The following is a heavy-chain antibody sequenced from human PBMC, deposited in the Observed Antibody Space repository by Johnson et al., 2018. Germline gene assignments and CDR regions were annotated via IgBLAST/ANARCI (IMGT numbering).Heavy chain of an antibody. CDR2: IKSKTDGGTA. CDR1: GFTFSNAW. Sequence: VQLQESGGGLVKPGGSLRLSFAASGFTFSNAWMTWVRQSPGKGLEWVGRIKSKTDGGTADYAAPVEGRFIISREDSKNTLFLQMNSLKIEGTAVYYCNTWAPIGRAFEDGWGQGTMGTASS. CDR3: NTWAPIGRAFEDG. D-gene: IGHD3-9*01. J-gene: IGHJ3*01. V-gene: IGHV3-15*01.